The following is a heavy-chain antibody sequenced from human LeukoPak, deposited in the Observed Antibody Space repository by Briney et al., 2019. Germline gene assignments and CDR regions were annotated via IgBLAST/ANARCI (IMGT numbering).Heavy chain of an antibody. J-gene: IGHJ4*02. V-gene: IGHV3-66*01. Sequence: GGSLRLSCAASGLTVSSNYMSWVRQAPGKGLEWVSVIYSGGSTYYADSVKGRFTISRENSKNTLYLQMNSLRAEDTAVYYCARERVENQQLVGGNYWGQGTLVTVSS. D-gene: IGHD6-6*01. CDR2: IYSGGST. CDR1: GLTVSSNY. CDR3: ARERVENQQLVGGNY.